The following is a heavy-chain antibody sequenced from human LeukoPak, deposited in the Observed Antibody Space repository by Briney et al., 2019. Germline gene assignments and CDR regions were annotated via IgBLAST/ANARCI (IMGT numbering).Heavy chain of an antibody. J-gene: IGHJ4*02. D-gene: IGHD3-22*01. CDR1: GFTFSSYG. Sequence: GGSLRLSCAASGFTFSSYGMHWVRQAPGKGLEWVSSISSSSSYIYYADSVKGRFTISRDNAKNSLYLQMNSLRAEDTAVYYCARDIVVVGFDYWGQGTLVTVSS. CDR3: ARDIVVVGFDY. CDR2: ISSSSSYI. V-gene: IGHV3-21*01.